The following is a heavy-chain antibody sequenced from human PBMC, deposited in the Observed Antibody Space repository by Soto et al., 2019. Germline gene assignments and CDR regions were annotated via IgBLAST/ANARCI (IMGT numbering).Heavy chain of an antibody. Sequence: SVKVSCKASGGTFSSYAISWVRQAPGQGLEWMRGIIPIFGTANYAQKFQGRVTITADESTSTAYMELSSLRSEDTAVYYCARSGYCSSTSCYRRPFDYWGQGNLVTVSS. CDR2: IIPIFGTA. CDR3: ARSGYCSSTSCYRRPFDY. J-gene: IGHJ4*02. D-gene: IGHD2-2*01. CDR1: GGTFSSYA. V-gene: IGHV1-69*13.